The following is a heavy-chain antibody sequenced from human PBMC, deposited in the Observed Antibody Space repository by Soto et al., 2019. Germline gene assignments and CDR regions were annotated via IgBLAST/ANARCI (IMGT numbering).Heavy chain of an antibody. CDR2: INAGNGNT. V-gene: IGHV1-3*01. J-gene: IGHJ4*02. D-gene: IGHD1-7*01. CDR1: GYTFTSYA. CDR3: ARGPRITGTIDY. Sequence: ASVKVSCKASGYTFTSYAMHWVRQAPGQRLEWMGWINAGNGNTKYSQKFQGRVTITRDTSASTAYMELSSLRSEDTAVYYCARGPRITGTIDYWGQGTLVTVSS.